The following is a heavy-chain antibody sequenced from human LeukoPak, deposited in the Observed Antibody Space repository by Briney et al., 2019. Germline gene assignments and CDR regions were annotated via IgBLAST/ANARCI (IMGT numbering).Heavy chain of an antibody. CDR1: GYTFIDYD. V-gene: IGHV1-8*01. J-gene: IGHJ5*02. CDR3: ARGGLRAGTGGLDP. D-gene: IGHD1-1*01. Sequence: ASVKVSRKASGYTFIDYDINWVRQATGQGLEWMGWMNSKSGDTGYAQKFQGRVTMTRKTSISTAYMELSSLRPEDTAVYYCARGGLRAGTGGLDPWGQGTLVIVSS. CDR2: MNSKSGDT.